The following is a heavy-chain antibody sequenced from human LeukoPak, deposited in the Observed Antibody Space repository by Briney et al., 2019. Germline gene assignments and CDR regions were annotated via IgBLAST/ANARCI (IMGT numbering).Heavy chain of an antibody. CDR2: ISAYNGNT. V-gene: IGHV1-18*01. J-gene: IGHJ4*02. CDR1: GYTFTSYG. Sequence: ASVKVSCKASGYTFTSYGISWVRQAPGQGLEWMGWISAYNGNTNYAQKPQGRVTMTTDTSTSTAYMELRSLRSDDTAVYYCARDLITIFGVVTYYFDYWGQGTLVTVSS. CDR3: ARDLITIFGVVTYYFDY. D-gene: IGHD3-3*01.